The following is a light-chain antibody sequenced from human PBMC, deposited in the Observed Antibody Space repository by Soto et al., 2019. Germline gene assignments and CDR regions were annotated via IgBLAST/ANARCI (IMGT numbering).Light chain of an antibody. J-gene: IGLJ2*01. CDR3: QTWVTGIVV. CDR2: LNSDGSH. CDR1: SGHSNYA. Sequence: QPVLTQSPSASASLGASVKLTCTLSSGHSNYAIAWHQQQPEKGPRYLMKLNSDGSHSKGDGIPDRFSGSSYGAERYLTISSLQPEDEADYYWQTWVTGIVVFGGGTKLPVL. V-gene: IGLV4-69*01.